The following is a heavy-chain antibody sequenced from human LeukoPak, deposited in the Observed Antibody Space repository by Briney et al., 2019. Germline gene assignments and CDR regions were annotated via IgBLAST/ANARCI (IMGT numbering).Heavy chain of an antibody. J-gene: IGHJ5*02. CDR1: GYTFTSYG. D-gene: IGHD2-2*01. Sequence: GASVKVSCKASGYTFTSYGISWVRQAPGQGLEWMGWISAYNGNTNYAQKLQGRVTMTTDTSTSTAYMELRSLRSDDTAVYYCARAPHCSSTSCYLHWFDPWGQGTLVTVSS. V-gene: IGHV1-18*01. CDR3: ARAPHCSSTSCYLHWFDP. CDR2: ISAYNGNT.